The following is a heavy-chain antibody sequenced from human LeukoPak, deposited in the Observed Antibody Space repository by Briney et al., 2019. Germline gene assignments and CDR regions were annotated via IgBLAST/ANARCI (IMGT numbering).Heavy chain of an antibody. Sequence: SETLSLTCTVSGGSISSYYWSWIRQPAGKGLEWIGRIYTSGSTNYNPSLKSRVTMSVDTSKNQFSLKLSSVTAADTAVYYCARDRISRQWLGTTDAFDIWGQGTMVTVSS. CDR1: GGSISSYY. CDR3: ARDRISRQWLGTTDAFDI. D-gene: IGHD6-19*01. V-gene: IGHV4-4*07. CDR2: IYTSGST. J-gene: IGHJ3*02.